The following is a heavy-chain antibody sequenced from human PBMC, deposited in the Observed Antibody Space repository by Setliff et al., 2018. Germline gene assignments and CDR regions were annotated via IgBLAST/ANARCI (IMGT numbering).Heavy chain of an antibody. CDR1: GGSITSGSYY. CDR3: RFWSGYYKNDF. V-gene: IGHV4-61*02. D-gene: IGHD6-25*01. Sequence: PSETLSLTCAVSGGSITSGSYYWSWIRQPAGEGLEWIGRLHTSGTTVYNPSLKGRVTMTVDAARKQLSLKISSMTAADAGVYYCRFWSGYYKNDFWGHGTLVTVSS. CDR2: LHTSGTT. J-gene: IGHJ4*01.